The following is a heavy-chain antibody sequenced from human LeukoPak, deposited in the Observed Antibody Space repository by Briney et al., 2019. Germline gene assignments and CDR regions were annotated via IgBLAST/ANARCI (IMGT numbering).Heavy chain of an antibody. CDR1: GYSFTSYW. Sequence: GASLQISCKGSGYSFTSYWIGWVRQMPGKGLEWMGRIDPSDSYTNYSPSFQGHVTISADKSISTAYLQWSSLKASDTAMYYCARHQRYGSGRKYGMDVWGQGTTVTVSS. D-gene: IGHD3-10*01. V-gene: IGHV5-10-1*01. J-gene: IGHJ6*02. CDR3: ARHQRYGSGRKYGMDV. CDR2: IDPSDSYT.